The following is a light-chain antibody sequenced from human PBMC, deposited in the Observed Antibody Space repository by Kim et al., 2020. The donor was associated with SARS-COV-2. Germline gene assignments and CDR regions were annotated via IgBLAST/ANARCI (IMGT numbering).Light chain of an antibody. Sequence: STSVRIRDTIYCRAKQCIHFYLIWYQQNRVQAPLLLIYTISSLQGWVPSRFIFIGSGTDFTLSISTLQPEDFATYYFQQTFTTPYTFCQETKVEI. CDR3: QQTFTTPYT. V-gene: IGKV1-39*01. J-gene: IGKJ2*01. CDR2: TIS. CDR1: QCIHFY.